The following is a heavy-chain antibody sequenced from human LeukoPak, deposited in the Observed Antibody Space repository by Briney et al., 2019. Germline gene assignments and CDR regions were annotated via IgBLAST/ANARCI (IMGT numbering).Heavy chain of an antibody. CDR1: GFSLSTSGMC. CDR3: AQTPSNWNYPLN. CDR2: IDWDDDK. Sequence: ESGPALVKPTQTLTLTCTFSGFSLSTSGMCVSWIRQPPGKALEWLARIDWDDDKYYSTSLKTRLTISKDTSKNQVVLTMTNMDPVDTATYYCAQTPSNWNYPLNWGQGTLVTVSS. V-gene: IGHV2-70*11. J-gene: IGHJ4*02. D-gene: IGHD1-7*01.